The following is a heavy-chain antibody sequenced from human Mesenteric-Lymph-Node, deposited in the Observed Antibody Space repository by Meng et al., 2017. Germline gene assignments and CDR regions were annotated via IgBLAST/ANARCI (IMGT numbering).Heavy chain of an antibody. CDR3: AKSSLHAGTLYFDS. CDR2: VNAASGNT. J-gene: IGHJ4*02. V-gene: IGHV1-3*01. Sequence: QVQRVQSGAEVKNPGAVGKGAGKTSGYSFTTYGIHWVRQAPGQSLEWMGWVNAASGNTRYSQKFQDRVTINRDTSASSAYMEVSSLRSEDTAVYYCAKSSLHAGTLYFDSWGQGTLVTVSS. CDR1: GYSFTTYG. D-gene: IGHD2-21*02.